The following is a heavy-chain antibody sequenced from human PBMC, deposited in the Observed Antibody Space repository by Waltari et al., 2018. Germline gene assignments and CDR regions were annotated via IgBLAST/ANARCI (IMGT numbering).Heavy chain of an antibody. CDR2: INHSGST. J-gene: IGHJ1*01. V-gene: IGHV4-34*01. CDR1: GGSFSGYY. D-gene: IGHD6-13*01. CDR3: ARGLGIYRSVYFQH. Sequence: QVQLQQWGAGLLKPSETLSLTCAVYGGSFSGYYWSWIRQPPGKGLEWIVEINHSGSTNYNPSLKSRVTISVDTSKNQFSLKLSSVTAADTAVYYCARGLGIYRSVYFQHWGQGTLVTVSS.